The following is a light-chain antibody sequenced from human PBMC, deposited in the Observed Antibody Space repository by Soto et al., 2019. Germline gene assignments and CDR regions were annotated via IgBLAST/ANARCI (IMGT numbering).Light chain of an antibody. CDR1: QTISTY. CDR2: AAS. CDR3: QQSSDIPYT. V-gene: IGKV1-39*01. J-gene: IGKJ2*01. Sequence: DIQMTQSPSSLSASVGDRVTITCRASQTISTYFNWYPQNPGNAPKLLIYAASSLQSGVPSRFSGSGPGTDFTLPISSLQPEDFATYYRQQSSDIPYTFGQGTKLEIK.